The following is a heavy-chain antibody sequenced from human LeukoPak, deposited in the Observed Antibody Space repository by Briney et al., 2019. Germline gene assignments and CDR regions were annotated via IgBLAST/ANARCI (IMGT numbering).Heavy chain of an antibody. CDR2: IYYSGST. J-gene: IGHJ4*02. CDR1: GGSISSYY. Sequence: SETLSLTCTVSGGSISSYYWSWIRQPPGKGLEWIGYIYYSGSTNYNPSLKSRVTISVDTSKNQFSLNLSSVTAADTAVYYCARVPTVYGGNSNYFDYWGQGTLVTVSS. V-gene: IGHV4-59*01. D-gene: IGHD4-23*01. CDR3: ARVPTVYGGNSNYFDY.